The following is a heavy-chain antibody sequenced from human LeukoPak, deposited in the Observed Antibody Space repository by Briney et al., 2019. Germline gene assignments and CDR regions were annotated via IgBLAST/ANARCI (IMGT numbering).Heavy chain of an antibody. Sequence: GGSLRLSCAASGFTFSSYAMSWVRQAPGKGLEWVSAISGSGGSTYYADSVKGRFPISRDNSKNTLYLQMNSLRAEDTAVYYCAKRGWEQWLVLFDYWGQGTLVTVSS. J-gene: IGHJ4*02. D-gene: IGHD6-19*01. V-gene: IGHV3-23*01. CDR1: GFTFSSYA. CDR3: AKRGWEQWLVLFDY. CDR2: ISGSGGST.